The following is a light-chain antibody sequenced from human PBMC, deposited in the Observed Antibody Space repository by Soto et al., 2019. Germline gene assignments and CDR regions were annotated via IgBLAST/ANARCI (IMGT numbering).Light chain of an antibody. V-gene: IGKV1-12*01. CDR3: QQANTFPLT. CDR1: QRINTW. J-gene: IGKJ4*01. Sequence: DIQMTQSPSFVSASVGDGVTITCRASQRINTWLAWYQQKPGKAPKLLIYAASTSQSGVPSRFRGSGSGTDFTLTISSLQAEDLATYYCQQANTFPLTFGGGTKVEIK. CDR2: AAS.